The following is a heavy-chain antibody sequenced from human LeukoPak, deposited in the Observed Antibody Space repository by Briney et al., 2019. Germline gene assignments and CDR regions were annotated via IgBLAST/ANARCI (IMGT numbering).Heavy chain of an antibody. Sequence: GGSLRLSCSASGFTFSSYGMHWVRQAPGKGLEWVAVIWYGGSNKYYADSVKGRFTISRDNAKNSLYLQMNSLRAEDTAVYYCAKGTYGPDYWGQGTLVTVSS. D-gene: IGHD4-17*01. CDR3: AKGTYGPDY. J-gene: IGHJ4*02. CDR2: IWYGGSNK. CDR1: GFTFSSYG. V-gene: IGHV3-33*03.